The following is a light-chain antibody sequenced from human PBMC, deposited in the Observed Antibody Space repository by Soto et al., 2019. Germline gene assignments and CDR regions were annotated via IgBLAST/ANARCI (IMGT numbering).Light chain of an antibody. J-gene: IGLJ2*01. CDR3: SSYTSSSTLV. CDR2: DVS. V-gene: IGLV2-14*01. CDR1: SNDVGGYNY. Sequence: QSVLTQPASLSGSPGQSITISCPGTSNDVGGYNYVSWYQQHPGKAPKLMIYDVSNRPSGVSNRFSGSKSGNTASLTISGLQAEDEADYYCSSYTSSSTLVFGGGTKVTVL.